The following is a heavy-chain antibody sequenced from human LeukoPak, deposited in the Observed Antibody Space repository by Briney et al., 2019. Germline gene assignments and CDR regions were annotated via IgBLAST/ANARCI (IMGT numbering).Heavy chain of an antibody. V-gene: IGHV3-23*01. CDR2: ISGSGGST. Sequence: PGGSLRLSCAASGFTFSSYAMSWVRQAPGKGLEWVSAISGSGGSTYYADSVKGRFTISRDNSKNTLYLQMNSLRAEDTAVYYCARAYSSSWYIFDYWGQGTLVTVSS. CDR1: GFTFSSYA. CDR3: ARAYSSSWYIFDY. J-gene: IGHJ4*02. D-gene: IGHD6-13*01.